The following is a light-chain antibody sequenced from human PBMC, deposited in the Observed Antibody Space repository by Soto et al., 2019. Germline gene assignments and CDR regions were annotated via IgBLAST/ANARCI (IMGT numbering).Light chain of an antibody. CDR1: QSVSSN. J-gene: IGKJ1*01. CDR3: QQYNNWPRT. V-gene: IGKV3-15*01. Sequence: EIVMTQSPATLSVSPGERATLSCRASQSVSSNLAWYQQKPGQAPRLLIYGASTRATGIPARFSGSGSGTKFTLTISSLQSEDFAVYYCQQYNNWPRTFGQGTKVDMK. CDR2: GAS.